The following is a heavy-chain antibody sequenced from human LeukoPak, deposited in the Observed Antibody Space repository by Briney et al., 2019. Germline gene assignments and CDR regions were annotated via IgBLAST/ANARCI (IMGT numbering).Heavy chain of an antibody. CDR2: IYYSGST. CDR3: ARSGYGDLIDY. J-gene: IGHJ4*02. Sequence: SGTLSLTCTVSGGSISSYYWSWIRQPPGKGLEWIGYIYYSGSTNYNPSLKSRVTISVDTSKNQFSLKLSSVTAADTAVYYCARSGYGDLIDYWGQGTLVTVSS. V-gene: IGHV4-59*08. CDR1: GGSISSYY. D-gene: IGHD4-17*01.